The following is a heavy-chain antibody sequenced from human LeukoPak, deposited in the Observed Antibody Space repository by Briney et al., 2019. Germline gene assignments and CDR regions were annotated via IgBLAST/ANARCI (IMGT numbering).Heavy chain of an antibody. J-gene: IGHJ4*02. D-gene: IGHD6-13*01. CDR3: ARGLAAAGLGVFDY. V-gene: IGHV4-34*01. CDR1: GGSFSGYY. Sequence: SETLSLTCAVYGGSFSGYYWSGSRQPPGKGREWIGEINHSGSTNYNPSLKSRVTISVDPSKNQFSLKLSSVTAADTAVYYCARGLAAAGLGVFDYWGQGTPVTVSS. CDR2: INHSGST.